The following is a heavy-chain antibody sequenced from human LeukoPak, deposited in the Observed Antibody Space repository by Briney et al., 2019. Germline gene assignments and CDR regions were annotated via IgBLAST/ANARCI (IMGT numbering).Heavy chain of an antibody. Sequence: GASVRVSCKASGYTFTSYGISWVRQAPGQGLEWMGWISAYNGNTNYAQKLQGRVTMTTDTSTSTAYMELRSLRSDDTAVYYCARSPQLKLMVRGVNHFDYWGQGTLVTVSS. CDR1: GYTFTSYG. CDR3: ARSPQLKLMVRGVNHFDY. J-gene: IGHJ4*02. CDR2: ISAYNGNT. D-gene: IGHD3-10*01. V-gene: IGHV1-18*01.